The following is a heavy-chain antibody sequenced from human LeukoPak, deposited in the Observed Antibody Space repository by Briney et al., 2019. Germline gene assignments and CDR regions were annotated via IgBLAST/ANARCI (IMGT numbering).Heavy chain of an antibody. Sequence: GASVKVSCKASGGTFSSYAISWVRQAPGQGLEWMGGIIPIFGTANCAQKFQGRVTITTDESTSTAYMELSSLRSEDTAVYYCARDKGNFDWLPHYWGQGTLVTVSS. J-gene: IGHJ4*02. V-gene: IGHV1-69*05. CDR3: ARDKGNFDWLPHY. CDR2: IIPIFGTA. CDR1: GGTFSSYA. D-gene: IGHD3-9*01.